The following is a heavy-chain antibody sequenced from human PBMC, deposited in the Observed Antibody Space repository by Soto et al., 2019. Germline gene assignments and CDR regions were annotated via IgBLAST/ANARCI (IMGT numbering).Heavy chain of an antibody. CDR1: GFTFSSYG. D-gene: IGHD3-22*01. V-gene: IGHV3-30*18. CDR2: ISYDGSNK. CDR3: AKDQYYYDSSGYYQLHYYYGMDV. Sequence: QVPLVESGGGVVQPGRSLRLSCAASGFTFSSYGMHWVRQAPGKGLEWVAVISYDGSNKYYADSVKGRFTISRDNSKNTLYLQMNSLRAEDTAVYYCAKDQYYYDSSGYYQLHYYYGMDVWGQGTTVTVSS. J-gene: IGHJ6*02.